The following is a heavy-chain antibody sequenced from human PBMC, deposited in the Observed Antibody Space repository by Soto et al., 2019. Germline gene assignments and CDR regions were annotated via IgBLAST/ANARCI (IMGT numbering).Heavy chain of an antibody. Sequence: QVQLVQSGAEVKKPGASVKVSCKASGYTFTSYGISWVRQAPGQGFKWMGCIRAYNGHTNDAQKLQGRVTMTTDTSTSTAYMEVRSLRSDDTAVYCGARSLSGYITHFDYWGQGTLVTVS. CDR2: IRAYNGHT. D-gene: IGHD3-22*01. J-gene: IGHJ4*02. CDR3: ARSLSGYITHFDY. CDR1: GYTFTSYG. V-gene: IGHV1-18*01.